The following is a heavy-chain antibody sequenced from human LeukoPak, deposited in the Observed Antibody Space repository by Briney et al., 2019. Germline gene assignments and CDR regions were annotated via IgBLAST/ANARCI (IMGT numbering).Heavy chain of an antibody. Sequence: GGSLRLSCAASGFTSSTYSMNWVRQAPGKGLEWVSYISSTSSTVRYADSVKGRFTVSRDNAKNSLFLQMNSLRAEDTAVYYCARDDFGDYLGWFDSWGQGTLVTVSS. V-gene: IGHV3-48*04. CDR2: ISSTSSTV. D-gene: IGHD4-17*01. CDR1: GFTSSTYS. CDR3: ARDDFGDYLGWFDS. J-gene: IGHJ5*01.